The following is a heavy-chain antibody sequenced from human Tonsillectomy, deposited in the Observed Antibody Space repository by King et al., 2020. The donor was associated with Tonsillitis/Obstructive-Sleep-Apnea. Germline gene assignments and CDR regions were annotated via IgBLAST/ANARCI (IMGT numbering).Heavy chain of an antibody. Sequence: VQLQQWGAGLLKPSETLSLPCGVNGGSLSGYYWSWLRQPPEKGLEWIGEINYDGSTNHNPSLKSRITISVDTSKNQFSLKLGSLTAADTAVYYCARAHSSSWFLSFDYWGQGILVTVSS. CDR1: GGSLSGYY. V-gene: IGHV4-34*01. J-gene: IGHJ4*02. CDR3: ARAHSSSWFLSFDY. CDR2: INYDGST. D-gene: IGHD6-13*01.